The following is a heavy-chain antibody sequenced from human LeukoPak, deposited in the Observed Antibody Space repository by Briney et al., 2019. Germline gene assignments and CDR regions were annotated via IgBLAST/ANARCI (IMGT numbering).Heavy chain of an antibody. J-gene: IGHJ3*02. D-gene: IGHD6-13*01. CDR3: AKVAAAGYGAFDI. Sequence: GGSLRLSCAASGFTFSSYWMHWVRQAPGKGLVWVSRINTDGSSTSYADSVKGRFTISRDNAKNTLYLQMNSLRAEDTAVYYCAKVAAAGYGAFDIWGQGTMVTVSS. CDR1: GFTFSSYW. V-gene: IGHV3-74*01. CDR2: INTDGSST.